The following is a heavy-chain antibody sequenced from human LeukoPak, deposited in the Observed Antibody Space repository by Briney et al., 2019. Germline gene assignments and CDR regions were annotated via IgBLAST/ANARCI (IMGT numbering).Heavy chain of an antibody. Sequence: ASVKVSCKASGYTFTGYYIHWVRQAPGQGLEWMGWINPHSGGTNYAQKFQGRVTMTRDTSISTAYMELSRLRSDDTAVYYCARLFGGNSLGADYWGQGTLVTVSS. D-gene: IGHD4-23*01. CDR2: INPHSGGT. CDR1: GYTFTGYY. CDR3: ARLFGGNSLGADY. V-gene: IGHV1-2*02. J-gene: IGHJ4*02.